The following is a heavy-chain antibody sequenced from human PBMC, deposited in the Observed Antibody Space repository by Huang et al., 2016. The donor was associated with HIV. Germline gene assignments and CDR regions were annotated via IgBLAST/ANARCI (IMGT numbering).Heavy chain of an antibody. CDR1: GGSFSGYY. Sequence: QVQLQQWGAGLLKPSETLSLTCAVYGGSFSGYYWSWIRQPPGKGLEWIGEINHSGSTHYNPSLKSRVTISVDTSKNQFPLKLSSVTAADTAVYYCASLAAATTSFDYWGQGTLVTVSS. V-gene: IGHV4-34*01. CDR2: INHSGST. D-gene: IGHD6-13*01. CDR3: ASLAAATTSFDY. J-gene: IGHJ4*02.